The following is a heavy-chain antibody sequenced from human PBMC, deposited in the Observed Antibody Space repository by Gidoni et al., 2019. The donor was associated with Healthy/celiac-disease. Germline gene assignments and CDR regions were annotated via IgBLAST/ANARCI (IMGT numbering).Heavy chain of an antibody. V-gene: IGHV5-51*01. CDR3: ARSGAVAGTIFDY. D-gene: IGHD6-19*01. CDR1: GYSFTSYW. J-gene: IGHJ4*02. CDR2: IYPGDSDT. Sequence: EVQLVQSGAGVKKPGESLRLSCQGSGYSFTSYWIGWVRQMPGKGREWMGIIYPGDSDTRYSPSFQGQVTISADKSISTAYLQWSSLKASDTAMYYCARSGAVAGTIFDYWGQGTLVTVSS.